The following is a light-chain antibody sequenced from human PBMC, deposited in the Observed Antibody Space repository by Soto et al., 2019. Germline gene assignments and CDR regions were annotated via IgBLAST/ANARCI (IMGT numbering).Light chain of an antibody. CDR2: DAS. CDR1: QSLRGW. V-gene: IGKV1-5*01. Sequence: DIQMTQSPSTLSASVGDRVTITCRASQSLRGWLAWYQQRPGKAPKALIYDASTLASGVPSRFNGSGSGTELTLTISSLQPDDFATYYCQQYITYSTFGQGTRLEIK. CDR3: QQYITYST. J-gene: IGKJ5*01.